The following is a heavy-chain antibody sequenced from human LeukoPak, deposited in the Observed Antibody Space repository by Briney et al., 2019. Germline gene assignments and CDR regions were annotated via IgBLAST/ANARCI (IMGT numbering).Heavy chain of an antibody. CDR3: ARVVRYYDSSGYYDYFDY. J-gene: IGHJ4*02. V-gene: IGHV4-30-2*01. D-gene: IGHD3-22*01. CDR1: GGSISSGGYS. Sequence: SQTLSLTCAVSGGSISSGGYSWSWIRQPPGKGLEWIGYIYHSGSTYYNLSLKSRVTISVDRSKNQFSLKLSSVTAADTAVYYCARVVRYYDSSGYYDYFDYWGQGTLVTVSS. CDR2: IYHSGST.